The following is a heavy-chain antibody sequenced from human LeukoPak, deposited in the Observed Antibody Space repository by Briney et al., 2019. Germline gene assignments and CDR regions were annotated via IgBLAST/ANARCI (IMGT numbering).Heavy chain of an antibody. D-gene: IGHD3-10*01. CDR2: IKSDGST. Sequence: QPGGSLRLSCAASGFTFSSYWMHWVRQTPGKGLVWVSRIKSDGSTIYADSVKGRFTISRDNSKNTLYLQMNSLRAEDTTVYYCAKDGRQWKTYFYGSGSANAFDIWGQGTMVTVSS. CDR3: AKDGRQWKTYFYGSGSANAFDI. J-gene: IGHJ3*02. CDR1: GFTFSSYW. V-gene: IGHV3-74*01.